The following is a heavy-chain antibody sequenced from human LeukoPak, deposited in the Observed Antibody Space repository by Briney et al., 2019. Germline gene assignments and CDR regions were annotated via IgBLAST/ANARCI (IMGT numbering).Heavy chain of an antibody. V-gene: IGHV1-69*05. CDR1: GGTFSYA. Sequence: SVKVSCKASGGTFSYAISWVRQAPGQGLEWMGGIIPIFGTANYAQKFQGRVTITTDESTSTAYMELSSLRSEDTAAYYCARAPTEGWFDPWGQGTLVTVSS. CDR3: ARAPTEGWFDP. CDR2: IIPIFGTA. J-gene: IGHJ5*02.